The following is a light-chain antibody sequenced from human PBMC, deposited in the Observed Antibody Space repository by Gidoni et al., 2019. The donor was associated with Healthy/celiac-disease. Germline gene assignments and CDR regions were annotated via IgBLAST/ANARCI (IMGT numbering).Light chain of an antibody. CDR1: QSVSSY. J-gene: IGKJ4*01. V-gene: IGKV3-11*01. Sequence: EIVLTQSPATLSLSPGERATISCRPSQSVSSYLAWYPQKPGQAPRLLIYDASNRATGIPARFSGSGSGTDFTLTISSLEPEDFAVYYCQQRSNWPLTFGGGTKVEIK. CDR2: DAS. CDR3: QQRSNWPLT.